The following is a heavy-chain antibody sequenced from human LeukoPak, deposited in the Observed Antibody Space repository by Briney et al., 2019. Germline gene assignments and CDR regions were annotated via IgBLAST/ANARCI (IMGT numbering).Heavy chain of an antibody. Sequence: GGSLRLSCAASGCSFSTYAMSWVRQVPGKGLEWVSSISAAGTFYSDSVKGRFTIFRDNSRNTLYLQINSLRAEATALYYCARDLPGGGCAFHYWGQGNLVTVSS. CDR2: ISAAGT. CDR1: GCSFSTYA. CDR3: ARDLPGGGCAFHY. D-gene: IGHD2-15*01. J-gene: IGHJ4*02. V-gene: IGHV3-23*01.